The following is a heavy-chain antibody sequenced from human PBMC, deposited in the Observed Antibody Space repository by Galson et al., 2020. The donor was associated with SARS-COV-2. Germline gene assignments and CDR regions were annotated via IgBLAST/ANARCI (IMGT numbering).Heavy chain of an antibody. V-gene: IGHV3-11*06. Sequence: LSLTCAASGFTFSDYYMSWVRQAPGKGLEWVSYISSSGSYTNYADSVQGRFTISRENAKNSLYLRMNSLRAEDTALYFCARNGRDCSGGICYGAEYFQYWGQGTLVDVSS. CDR1: GFTFSDYY. J-gene: IGHJ1*01. CDR2: ISSSGSYT. D-gene: IGHD2-15*01. CDR3: ARNGRDCSGGICYGAEYFQY.